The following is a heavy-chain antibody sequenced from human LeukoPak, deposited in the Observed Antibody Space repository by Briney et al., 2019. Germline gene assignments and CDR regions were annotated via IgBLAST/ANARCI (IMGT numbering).Heavy chain of an antibody. D-gene: IGHD2-15*01. J-gene: IGHJ4*02. Sequence: SETLSLTCAVYGGSFSGYYWGWIRQPPGKGLEWIGSIYHSGSTYYNPSLKSRVTISVDTSKNQFSLKLSSVTAADTAVYYCARESGYCSGGSCYDYFDYWGQGTLVTVSS. CDR3: ARESGYCSGGSCYDYFDY. CDR1: GGSFSGYY. V-gene: IGHV4-38-2*02. CDR2: IYHSGST.